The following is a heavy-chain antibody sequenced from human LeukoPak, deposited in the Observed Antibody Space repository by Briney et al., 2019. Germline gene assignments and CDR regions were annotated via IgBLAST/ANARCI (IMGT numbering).Heavy chain of an antibody. D-gene: IGHD4-23*01. J-gene: IGHJ4*02. CDR2: ICYDGSNK. Sequence: GGSLRLSCAASGFTFSSYGMHWVRQAPGKGLEGVAVICYDGSNKYYADSVKGRFTISRDNSKNTLYLQMNSLRAEDTAVYYCARDWDHGGNNPFAYWGQGTLVTVSS. CDR1: GFTFSSYG. CDR3: ARDWDHGGNNPFAY. V-gene: IGHV3-33*01.